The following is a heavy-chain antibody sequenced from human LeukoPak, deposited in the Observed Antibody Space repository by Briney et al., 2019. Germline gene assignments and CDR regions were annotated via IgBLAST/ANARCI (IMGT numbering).Heavy chain of an antibody. CDR2: ISGSGGST. CDR1: GFTFSSYA. CDR3: ARGGSYFGY. V-gene: IGHV3-23*01. Sequence: QTGGSLRLSCAASGFTFSSYAMSWVRQAPGKGLEWVSAISGSGGSTYYADSVKGRFTISRDNSKNTVYLEMSSLGAEDTAVYHCARGGSYFGYWGQGTLVTVSS. D-gene: IGHD1-26*01. J-gene: IGHJ4*02.